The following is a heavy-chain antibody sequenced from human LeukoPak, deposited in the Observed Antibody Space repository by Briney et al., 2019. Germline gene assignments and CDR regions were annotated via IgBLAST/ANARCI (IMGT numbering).Heavy chain of an antibody. CDR2: INHSGST. CDR3: ARGQVEWLRFGIYGP. J-gene: IGHJ5*02. Sequence: PSETLSLTCAVYGGSFSGYYWNWIRQPPGKGLEWIGEINHSGSTNYNPSLKSRVTISVDTSKNQFSLKLSSVTAADTAVYYCARGQVEWLRFGIYGPWGQGTLVTVPS. D-gene: IGHD5-12*01. CDR1: GGSFSGYY. V-gene: IGHV4-34*01.